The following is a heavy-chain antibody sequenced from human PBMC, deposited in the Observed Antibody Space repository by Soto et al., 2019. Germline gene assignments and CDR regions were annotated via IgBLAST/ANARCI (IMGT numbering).Heavy chain of an antibody. CDR1: GYSFTNYW. J-gene: IGHJ6*02. V-gene: IGHV5-10-1*01. D-gene: IGHD3-10*01. CDR3: ARRITGDYYYYGMDV. CDR2: IDPSDSYT. Sequence: GESLKISCNGSGYSFTNYWISWVRQMPGKGLEWMGRIDPSDSYTNYSPSFQGHVTISADKSISTAYLQWSSLKASDTAMYYCARRITGDYYYYGMDVWGQGTTVTVSS.